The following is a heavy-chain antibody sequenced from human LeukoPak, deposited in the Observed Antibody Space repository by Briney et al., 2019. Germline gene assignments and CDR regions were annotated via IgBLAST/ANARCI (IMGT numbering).Heavy chain of an antibody. D-gene: IGHD3-16*02. CDR2: IYTSGST. CDR3: ARGTYDYIWGGYRPYYYYYMDV. CDR1: GGSISSYY. J-gene: IGHJ6*03. Sequence: SETLSLTCTVSGGSISSYYWSWIRQPAGKGLEWIGRIYTSGSTNYNPSLKSRVTMSVDTSKNQFSLKLSSVTAADTAVYYCARGTYDYIWGGYRPYYYYYMDVWGKGTTVTVSS. V-gene: IGHV4-4*07.